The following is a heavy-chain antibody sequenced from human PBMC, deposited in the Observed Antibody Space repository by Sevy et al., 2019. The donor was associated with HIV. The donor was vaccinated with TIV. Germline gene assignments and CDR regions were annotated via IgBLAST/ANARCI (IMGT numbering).Heavy chain of an antibody. CDR3: ARASSCGGDCYYLQY. V-gene: IGHV1-69*06. CDR1: GDSFSGYT. Sequence: ASVKVSCKSSGDSFSGYTIIWVRQAPRQGLERMGGIIPISGPAGPTNSAQNFQDRATITADISTHTAYMELSSLRSEDTALYFCARASSCGGDCYYLQYWGQGTLVTVSS. J-gene: IGHJ1*01. D-gene: IGHD2-21*02. CDR2: IIPISGPAGPT.